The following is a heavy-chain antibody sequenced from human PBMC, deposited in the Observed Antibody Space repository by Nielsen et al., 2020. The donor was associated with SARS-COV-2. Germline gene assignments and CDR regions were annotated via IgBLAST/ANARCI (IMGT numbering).Heavy chain of an antibody. CDR1: GFTFSSTW. D-gene: IGHD1-1*01. J-gene: IGHJ4*02. Sequence: GESLKISCAASGFTFSSTWMTWVRQAPGKGLELVASIKTDGSEKTYADSVKGRFIISRDNTKNSLNLQMNSLRAEDTALYYCARDLNWNDPFGGQGTLVTVSS. CDR2: IKTDGSEK. V-gene: IGHV3-7*05. CDR3: ARDLNWNDPF.